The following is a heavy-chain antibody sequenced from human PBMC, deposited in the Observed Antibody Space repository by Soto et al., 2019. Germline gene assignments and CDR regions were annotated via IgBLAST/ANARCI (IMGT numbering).Heavy chain of an antibody. V-gene: IGHV3-30-3*01. CDR3: ARGIQLWAEFGFDY. D-gene: IGHD5-18*01. CDR2: ISYDGSNK. J-gene: IGHJ4*02. CDR1: GFTFSSYA. Sequence: PGGSLRLSCAASGFTFSSYAMHWVRQAPGKGLEWVAVISYDGSNKYYADSVKGRFTISRDNSKNTLYLQMNSLRAEDTAVYYCARGIQLWAEFGFDYWGQGTLVTVSS.